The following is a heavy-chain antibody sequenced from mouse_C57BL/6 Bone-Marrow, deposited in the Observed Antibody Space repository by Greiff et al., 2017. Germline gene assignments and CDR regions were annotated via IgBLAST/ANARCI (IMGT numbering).Heavy chain of an antibody. CDR3: ARAGGYGNYLAWFAY. Sequence: QVQLQQSGAELAKPGASVKLSCKASGYTFTSYWMHWVKQRPGQGLEWIGYINPSSGYTKYNQKFKDKATLTAYKSSSTAYMQLSSLTYEDYAVYYCARAGGYGNYLAWFAYWGQGTLVTVSA. CDR1: GYTFTSYW. J-gene: IGHJ3*01. V-gene: IGHV1-7*01. CDR2: INPSSGYT. D-gene: IGHD2-10*02.